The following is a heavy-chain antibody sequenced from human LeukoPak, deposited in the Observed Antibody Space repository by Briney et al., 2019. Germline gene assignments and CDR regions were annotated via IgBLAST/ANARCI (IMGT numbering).Heavy chain of an antibody. CDR2: ISYDGDNK. CDR1: GFTFSTYG. CDR3: AKDRLLLARGVIDAFDI. V-gene: IGHV3-30*18. J-gene: IGHJ4*02. D-gene: IGHD3-10*01. Sequence: PGRSLRLSCAASGFTFSTYGMHWVRQAPGKGLECVAVISYDGDNKYFADSVKGRFTISRDNSKNTLYLQMNSLRAEDTAVYYCAKDRLLLARGVIDAFDIWGQGTLVTVSS.